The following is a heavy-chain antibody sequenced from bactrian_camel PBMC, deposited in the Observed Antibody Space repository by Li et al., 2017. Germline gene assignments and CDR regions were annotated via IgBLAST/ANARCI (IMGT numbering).Heavy chain of an antibody. CDR2: IGSDGST. D-gene: IGHD2*01. V-gene: IGHV3S53*01. Sequence: HVQLVESGGGSVQTGGSLKLSCASSGRVAKNSMGWFRQVLGKEREGVAAIGSDGSTSYADSVKGRFTISRDNAKNAVYLQMNNLKPEDTAVYYCAVISRLEVSGDCLREEDNYWGQGTQVTVSS. J-gene: IGHJ4*01. CDR3: AVISRLEVSGDCLREEDNY. CDR1: GRVAKNS.